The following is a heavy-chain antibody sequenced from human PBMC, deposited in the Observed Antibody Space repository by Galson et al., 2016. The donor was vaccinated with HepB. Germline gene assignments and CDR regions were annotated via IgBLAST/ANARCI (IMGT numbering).Heavy chain of an antibody. CDR3: ARDPDTAMIVNAFDV. D-gene: IGHD5-18*01. J-gene: IGHJ3*01. V-gene: IGHV3-48*03. Sequence: SLRLSCAASGFTMSYHEMNWVRQAPGKGPEWVSYISDGGATVYADSVKGRFTISRDNAKNSLYLQMNSLRAEDTAVYYCARDPDTAMIVNAFDVWGQGTLVTVSS. CDR2: ISDGGAT. CDR1: GFTMSYHE.